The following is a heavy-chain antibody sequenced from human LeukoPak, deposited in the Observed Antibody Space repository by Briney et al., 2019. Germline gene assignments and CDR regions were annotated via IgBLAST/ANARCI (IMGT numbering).Heavy chain of an antibody. CDR2: IYYSGTT. J-gene: IGHJ4*02. V-gene: IGHV4-59*08. D-gene: IGHD6-13*01. CDR1: GDSISSYY. CDR3: ARHSLGSSWYLIAY. Sequence: PSETLSLTCTVSGDSISSYYWGWIRQPPGKGLEWIGSIYYSGTTNYNPSLESRVTISLDTSKNQFSLKLSSVTAADTAIYYCARHSLGSSWYLIAYWGQGTLVPVSS.